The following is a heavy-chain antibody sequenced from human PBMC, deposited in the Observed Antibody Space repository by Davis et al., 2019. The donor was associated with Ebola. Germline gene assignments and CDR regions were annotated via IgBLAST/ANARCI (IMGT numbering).Heavy chain of an antibody. V-gene: IGHV3-74*01. J-gene: IGHJ3*02. D-gene: IGHD5-24*01. CDR1: GFTFSSYS. Sequence: GESLKISCAASGFTFSSYSMNWVRQAPGKGLVWVSHISGNGINTNYADSVKGRFTISRDNAKNTLYLQMNSLRVEDTAVYYCARGGFYNRDAFDIWGQGTMVTVSS. CDR3: ARGGFYNRDAFDI. CDR2: ISGNGINT.